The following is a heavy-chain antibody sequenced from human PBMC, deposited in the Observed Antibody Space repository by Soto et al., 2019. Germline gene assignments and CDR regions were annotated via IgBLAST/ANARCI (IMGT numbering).Heavy chain of an antibody. CDR3: ARAQGDSSGYYPNAFDI. CDR1: GGTFSSYA. J-gene: IGHJ3*02. D-gene: IGHD3-22*01. CDR2: IIPIFGTA. Sequence: SVKVSCKASGGTFSSYAISWVRQAPGQGLEWMGGIIPIFGTANYAQEFQGRVTITADKSTSTAYMELSSLRSEDTAVYYCARAQGDSSGYYPNAFDIWGQGTMVTVSS. V-gene: IGHV1-69*06.